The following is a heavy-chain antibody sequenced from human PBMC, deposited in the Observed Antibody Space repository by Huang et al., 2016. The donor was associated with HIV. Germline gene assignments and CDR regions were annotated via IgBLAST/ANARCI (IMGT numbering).Heavy chain of an antibody. CDR1: GSNFIFYG. CDR2: SRAQKGDT. V-gene: IGHV1-18*04. CDR3: MRGDYDVWRGHSGGADY. D-gene: IGHD3-3*01. J-gene: IGHJ4*02. Sequence: QVQLVQSGPEVRKPGASVQVSCKAAGSNFIFYGMAGVRQAPGKGLEGMGWSRAQKGDTSYAQKFQGRVPMTTDPSTSTAYMEMRSLRSDVTAVYFCMRGDYDVWRGHSGGADYWGQGTLVTVSS.